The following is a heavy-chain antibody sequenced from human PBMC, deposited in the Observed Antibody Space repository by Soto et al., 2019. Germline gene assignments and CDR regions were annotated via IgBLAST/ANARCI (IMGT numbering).Heavy chain of an antibody. CDR1: GGSISSYNW. CDR2: IFHSGST. Sequence: KQSQTLSLTCVVSGGSISSYNWWSWVRQPPGKGLEWIGEIFHSGSTNYNPSLKSRVSISMDESKNQFFLMVTSVTAADTAVYFCAREASSHFDYWGQGALVTVSS. CDR3: AREASSHFDY. J-gene: IGHJ4*02. V-gene: IGHV4-4*02.